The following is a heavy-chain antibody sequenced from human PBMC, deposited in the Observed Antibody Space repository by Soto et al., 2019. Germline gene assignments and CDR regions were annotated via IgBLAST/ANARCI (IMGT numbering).Heavy chain of an antibody. D-gene: IGHD6-13*01. CDR3: AREAQQLVRVRFYYYCYMDV. Sequence: PSQTLSLTCAISGGSVSSNSAAWNWIRQSPSRGLEWLGRTYYRSKWYNDYAVSVKSRITINPDTSKNQFSLQLNSVTPEDTAVYYCAREAQQLVRVRFYYYCYMDVWGKAPTVTV. CDR2: TYYRSKWYN. J-gene: IGHJ6*03. V-gene: IGHV6-1*01. CDR1: GGSVSSNSAA.